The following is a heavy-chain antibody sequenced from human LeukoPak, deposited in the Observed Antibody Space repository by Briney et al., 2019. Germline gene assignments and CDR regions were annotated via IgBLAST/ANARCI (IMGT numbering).Heavy chain of an antibody. CDR3: ARVTTGGDVDY. J-gene: IGHJ4*02. Sequence: SETLSLTCAVSGGSISSGSYYWIWMRPPAGQGLVWIGRIYTSGSTNYNPSLKSRVTISVDTSKNQFSLKLSSVTAADTAVYYCARVTTGGDVDYWGQGTLVTVSS. D-gene: IGHD2-8*02. V-gene: IGHV4-61*02. CDR1: GGSISSGSYY. CDR2: IYTSGST.